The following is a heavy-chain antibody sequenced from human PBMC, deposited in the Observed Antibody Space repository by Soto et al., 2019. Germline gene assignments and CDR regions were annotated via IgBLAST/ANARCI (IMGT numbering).Heavy chain of an antibody. CDR3: ARLGPGTSVWDFDY. V-gene: IGHV5-51*01. CDR1: RYTFTSYW. D-gene: IGHD3-16*01. CDR2: IYPGDSDT. J-gene: IGHJ4*02. Sequence: GESLKMSCRGSRYTFTSYWIGCVRQMPGRGLEWMGIIYPGDSDTRYSPSFQGQVTISADKSISTAYLQWSSLKASDTAMYYCARLGPGTSVWDFDYWGQGTLVTVSS.